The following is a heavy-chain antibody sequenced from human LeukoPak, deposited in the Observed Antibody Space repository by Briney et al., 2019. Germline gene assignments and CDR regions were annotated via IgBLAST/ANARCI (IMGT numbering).Heavy chain of an antibody. D-gene: IGHD2-8*01. CDR2: ISFSSSPI. V-gene: IGHV3-48*04. CDR3: ARARAGVYMDV. Sequence: GGSLRLSCAASGFTFSSYSMNWVRQAPGKGLEWVSYISFSSSPIYYADSVKGRFTISRDNAKNSLYLQMNSLRAEDTAMYYCARARAGVYMDVWGKGTTATVSS. CDR1: GFTFSSYS. J-gene: IGHJ6*03.